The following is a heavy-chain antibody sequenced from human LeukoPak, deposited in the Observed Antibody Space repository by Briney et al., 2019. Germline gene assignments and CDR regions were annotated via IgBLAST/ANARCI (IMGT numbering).Heavy chain of an antibody. Sequence: GGSLRLSCKASGFIFSNYAMRWVRQAPGKGLEWVSSISASGGRTYYADSVQGRFTISRDNSKNTLYLQMNSLRAEDTAVYYCARGGARGYCSSTSCYHDYWGQGTLVTVSS. J-gene: IGHJ4*02. CDR3: ARGGARGYCSSTSCYHDY. V-gene: IGHV3-23*01. CDR2: ISASGGRT. CDR1: GFIFSNYA. D-gene: IGHD2-2*01.